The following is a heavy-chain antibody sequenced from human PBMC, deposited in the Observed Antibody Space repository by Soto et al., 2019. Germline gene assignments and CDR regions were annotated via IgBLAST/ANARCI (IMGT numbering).Heavy chain of an antibody. J-gene: IGHJ6*02. Sequence: SETLSLTSTFSGVSVISGSYYWSWIRKPPGKGLEWIGYIYYSGSTNYNPSLKSRVTISVDTSKNQFSLKLSSVTAADTAVYYCARDYQYCSGGSCSYGMDVWGQGTTVTVSS. D-gene: IGHD2-15*01. CDR2: IYYSGST. CDR1: GVSVISGSYY. V-gene: IGHV4-61*01. CDR3: ARDYQYCSGGSCSYGMDV.